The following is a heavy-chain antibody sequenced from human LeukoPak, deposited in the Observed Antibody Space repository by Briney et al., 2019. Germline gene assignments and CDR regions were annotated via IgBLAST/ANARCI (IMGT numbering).Heavy chain of an antibody. CDR2: ISSSSSYI. CDR3: ARTSERIVVVTAPYDY. V-gene: IGHV3-21*01. J-gene: IGHJ4*02. D-gene: IGHD2-21*02. Sequence: GGSLRLSCAASGFTFSTYGMNWVRQAPGKGLEWVSSISSSSSYIYYADSVKGRFTISRDNAKNSLYLQMNSLRAEDTAVYCCARTSERIVVVTAPYDYWGQGTLVTVSS. CDR1: GFTFSTYG.